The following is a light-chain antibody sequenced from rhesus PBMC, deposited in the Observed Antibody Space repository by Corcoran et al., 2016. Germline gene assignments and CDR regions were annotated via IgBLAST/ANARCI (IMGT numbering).Light chain of an antibody. V-gene: IGKV1-22*01. CDR2: QAS. CDR3: LQYSSSPWT. J-gene: IGKJ1*01. Sequence: DIQMTQSPSSLSASVGDTVTITCRASQSISSWLDWYQQKPGKAQKLLIYQASSLQSGVPSRFSGSGSGTDVTLTISSLQPEDFATYYGLQYSSSPWTFGKGTKVEIK. CDR1: QSISSW.